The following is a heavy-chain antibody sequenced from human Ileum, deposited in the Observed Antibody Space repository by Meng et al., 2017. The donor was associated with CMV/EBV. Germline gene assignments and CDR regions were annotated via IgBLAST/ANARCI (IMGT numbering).Heavy chain of an antibody. CDR1: RFTFSSYA. V-gene: IGHV3-23*01. Sequence: LSLTCAASRFTFSSYAMSWVRQAPGKGLEWVSIISDSGNSTYLADSVKGRFTISRDNSKNTVYLQMNSLRAEDTAIYYCAKEYGLQYTREPFDYWGQGTLVTVSS. CDR3: AKEYGLQYTREPFDY. CDR2: ISDSGNST. D-gene: IGHD4-11*01. J-gene: IGHJ4*02.